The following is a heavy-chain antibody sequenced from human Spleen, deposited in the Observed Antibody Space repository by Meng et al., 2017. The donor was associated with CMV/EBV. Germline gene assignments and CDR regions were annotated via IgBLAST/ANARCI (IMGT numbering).Heavy chain of an antibody. D-gene: IGHD3-16*02. CDR2: INYSGST. J-gene: IGHJ4*01. CDR3: ARPSLSFSGSPLGY. V-gene: IGHV4-61*07. Sequence: SGGPVSSGNYYWSWIRQRTGKGLEWIGYINYSGSTDCNPYLKSRVTISVDKSKNQFSLNLRSVTAADTAIYYCARPSLSFSGSPLGYWGHGTLVTVSS. CDR1: GGPVSSGNYY.